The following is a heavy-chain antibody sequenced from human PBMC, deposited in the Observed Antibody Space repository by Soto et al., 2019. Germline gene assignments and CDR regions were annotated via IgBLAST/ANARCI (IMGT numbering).Heavy chain of an antibody. CDR1: PSSVTSSDYY. Sequence: LPHRVSPSSVTSSDYYGAWIRQPAGNRVEWFGSRYDRGLTYYTPSLKRRATPSVDTSKKQLSVQLNSVTAAGTAVSYWSPPVGSLSGHYGIHVWGQGTTVTVSS. CDR2: RYDRGLT. CDR3: SPPVGSLSGHYGIHV. J-gene: IGHJ6*02. D-gene: IGHD3-3*01. V-gene: IGHV4-39*01.